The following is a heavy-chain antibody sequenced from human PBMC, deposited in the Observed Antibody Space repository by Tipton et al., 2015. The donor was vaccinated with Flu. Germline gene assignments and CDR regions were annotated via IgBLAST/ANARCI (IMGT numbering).Heavy chain of an antibody. V-gene: IGHV4-59*11. CDR3: ARSTPIAATGWGMDV. Sequence: LRLSCSVSGGSISSHYWSWIRQPPGKGLEWIGYIYYSGSISYNPSLKSRVTISVDTSKNQFSLKLSSVTAADTAVYYCARSTPIAATGWGMDVWGQGTTVTVSS. D-gene: IGHD6-13*01. CDR1: GGSISSHY. J-gene: IGHJ6*02. CDR2: IYYSGSI.